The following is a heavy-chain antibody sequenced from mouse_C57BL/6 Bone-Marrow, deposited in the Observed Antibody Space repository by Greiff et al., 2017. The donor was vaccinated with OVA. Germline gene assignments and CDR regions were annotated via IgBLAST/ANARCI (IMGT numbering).Heavy chain of an antibody. CDR2: INPNNGGT. CDR1: GYTFTDYY. D-gene: IGHD2-14*01. J-gene: IGHJ2*01. V-gene: IGHV1-26*01. CDR3: ARIKGTLYFDY. Sequence: EVQLQQSGPELVKPGASVKISCKASGYTFTDYYMNWVKQSHGKSLEWIGDINPNNGGTSYDQKFKGKATLTVDKSSSTAYMELRSLTSEDSAVYYCARIKGTLYFDYWGQGTTLTVSS.